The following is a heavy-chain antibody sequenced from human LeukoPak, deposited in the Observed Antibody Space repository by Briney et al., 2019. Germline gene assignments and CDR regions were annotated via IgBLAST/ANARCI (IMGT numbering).Heavy chain of an antibody. D-gene: IGHD1-26*01. V-gene: IGHV4-59*08. Sequence: SETLSLTCTVSGGSISSYYWSWIRQPPGKGLEWIGYISYGGATSYNPSLKRRVTISVDSPKYRFSLRLSSLTAADTALYYCARHGGTLDYFDYWGPGSLVTVSS. J-gene: IGHJ4*02. CDR3: ARHGGTLDYFDY. CDR2: ISYGGAT. CDR1: GGSISSYY.